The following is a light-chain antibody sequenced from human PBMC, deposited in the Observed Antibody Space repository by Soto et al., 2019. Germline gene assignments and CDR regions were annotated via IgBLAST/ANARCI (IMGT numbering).Light chain of an antibody. CDR1: QDSNNY. CDR3: QQFDSGPCT. Sequence: DIQMTQSPSSLSASVGDRVTITCQASQDSNNYLIWYQHKPGKAPKLLIYDAPTLGTGVSSRFSGGGSGTHFTFTISSLQPEDIATYYCQQFDSGPCTFGQGTKLELK. J-gene: IGKJ2*02. V-gene: IGKV1-33*01. CDR2: DAP.